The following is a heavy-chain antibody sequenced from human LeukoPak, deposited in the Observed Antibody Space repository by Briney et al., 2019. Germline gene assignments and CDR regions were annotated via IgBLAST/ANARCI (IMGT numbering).Heavy chain of an antibody. CDR1: GFTFSDYY. CDR3: ARDQYYDFWSGHRTFDY. J-gene: IGHJ4*02. CDR2: ISSRSNSI. Sequence: GGSLRLSCAASGFTFSDYYMSWIRQAPGKGLEWVSYISSRSNSIYYADSVKGRFAISRDNAKNSLYLQMNSLRAEDTAVYYCARDQYYDFWSGHRTFDYWGQGTLVIVSS. V-gene: IGHV3-11*04. D-gene: IGHD3-3*01.